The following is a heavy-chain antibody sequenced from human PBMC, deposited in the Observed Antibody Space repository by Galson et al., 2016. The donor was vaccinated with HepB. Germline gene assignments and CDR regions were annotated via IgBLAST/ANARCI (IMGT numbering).Heavy chain of an antibody. CDR1: GFTLSNYA. V-gene: IGHV3-23*01. Sequence: SLRLSCAASGFTLSNYAMIWVRQAPGKGLEWVSGISDSGTGTWYADSVKGRFTISRDNSKNTVYLQMNNVRVEDTAVYYCARNKEVGLRTEWAYWGQGTLVTVSS. CDR3: ARNKEVGLRTEWAY. J-gene: IGHJ4*02. CDR2: ISDSGTGT. D-gene: IGHD1-26*01.